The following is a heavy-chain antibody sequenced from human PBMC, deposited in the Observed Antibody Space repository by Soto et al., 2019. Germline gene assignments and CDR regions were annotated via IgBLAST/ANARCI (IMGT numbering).Heavy chain of an antibody. Sequence: EEQLVESGGGLVKPGGSLRLSCAASGFTFSSYGMNWVRQAPGKGLEWVSFISSSSSYTQYADSVEGRFTVSRDNAKNSLYLQMNSLGAEDPAVYYCARGGLVRGYDYWGQGTRVTVSS. CDR2: ISSSSSYT. CDR3: ARGGLVRGYDY. V-gene: IGHV3-21*06. D-gene: IGHD3-10*01. J-gene: IGHJ4*02. CDR1: GFTFSSYG.